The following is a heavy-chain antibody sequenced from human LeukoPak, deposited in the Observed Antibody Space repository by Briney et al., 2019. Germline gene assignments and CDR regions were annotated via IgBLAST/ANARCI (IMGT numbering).Heavy chain of an antibody. CDR3: TRDLLISRAYYGMDV. D-gene: IGHD2-8*01. CDR1: GFTFSDHY. CDR2: TRNKANSYTT. V-gene: IGHV3-72*01. Sequence: PGRSLRLSCAASGFTFSDHYMDWVRQAPGKGLEWVGRTRNKANSYTTEYAASVKGRFTISRDDSKNSVYLPMYSLKTEDTAVYYCTRDLLISRAYYGMDVWGQGTTVTVSS. J-gene: IGHJ6*02.